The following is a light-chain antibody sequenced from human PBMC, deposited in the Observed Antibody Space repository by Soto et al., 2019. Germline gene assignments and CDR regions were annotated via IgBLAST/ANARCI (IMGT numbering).Light chain of an antibody. CDR2: DVS. V-gene: IGKV1-39*01. CDR3: QQTFSNSIT. Sequence: DIQMTHSPSSLSASVGYRFTITCRASQTISNFLNWYQKRSGEAPKLLLYDVSTLQTGVPSRLSGSGYGTDLSITISSMKTEDLGTYYCQQTFSNSITFGHGTRLEIK. CDR1: QTISNF. J-gene: IGKJ5*01.